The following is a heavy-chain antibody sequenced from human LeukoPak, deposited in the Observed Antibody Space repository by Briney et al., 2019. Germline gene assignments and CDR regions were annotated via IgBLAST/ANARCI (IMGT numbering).Heavy chain of an antibody. CDR3: ARDGGSHIYYYYMDV. V-gene: IGHV1-2*02. Sequence: GASVKVSCKASGYTFTDYYMHWVRQAPGQGLEWMGWINPNSGGTNYAQKFQGRVTMTRDTSISTAYMELSRLRSDDTAVYYCARDGGSHIYYYYMDVWGKGTTVTVSS. J-gene: IGHJ6*03. CDR2: INPNSGGT. D-gene: IGHD3-16*01. CDR1: GYTFTDYY.